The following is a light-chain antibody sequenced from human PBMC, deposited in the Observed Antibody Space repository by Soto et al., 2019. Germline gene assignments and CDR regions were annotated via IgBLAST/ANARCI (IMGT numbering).Light chain of an antibody. J-gene: IGKJ2*01. CDR3: QQSYSIPYT. Sequence: DIQMTQSPSSLSASVGDRVTITCRASQSIGTYLSWYQQKPVKAPKLLIYAASSLQSGVPSRFSGSGSRTDFTLTISSLQPEDFAAYNCQQSYSIPYTFGQGTKLEIK. V-gene: IGKV1-39*01. CDR1: QSIGTY. CDR2: AAS.